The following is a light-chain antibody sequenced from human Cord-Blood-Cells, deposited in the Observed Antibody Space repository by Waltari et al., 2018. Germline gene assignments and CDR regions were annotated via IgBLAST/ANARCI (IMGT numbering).Light chain of an antibody. CDR2: GNS. CDR1: RSNIGAGSA. Sequence: QSVLTQPPSVSGAPGQRVTISCTGSRSNIGAGSAVPWYQQLPGTAPKLLIYGNSNRPSGVPYRFSGSKSGTSASLAITGLQAEDEADYYCQSYDSSLSGSVFGGGTKLTVL. V-gene: IGLV1-40*01. CDR3: QSYDSSLSGSV. J-gene: IGLJ3*02.